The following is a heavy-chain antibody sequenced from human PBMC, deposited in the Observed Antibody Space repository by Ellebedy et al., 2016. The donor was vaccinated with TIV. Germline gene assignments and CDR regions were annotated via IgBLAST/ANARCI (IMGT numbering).Heavy chain of an antibody. CDR3: ARETVAGAGGRGWDNWFDP. CDR2: IIPIFGTA. V-gene: IGHV1-69*13. D-gene: IGHD6-19*01. CDR1: GYTFTSYA. Sequence: ASVKVSCKASGYTFTSYAISWVRQAPGQGLERMGGIIPIFGTANYAQKFQGRVTITADESTSTAYMELSSLRSEDTAVYYCARETVAGAGGRGWDNWFDPWGQGTLVTVSS. J-gene: IGHJ5*02.